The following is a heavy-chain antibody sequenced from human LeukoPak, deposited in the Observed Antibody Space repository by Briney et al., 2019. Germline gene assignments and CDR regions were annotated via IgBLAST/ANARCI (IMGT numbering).Heavy chain of an antibody. CDR1: GGSITSYY. D-gene: IGHD6-19*01. V-gene: IGHV4-4*07. Sequence: PSETLSLTCTVSGGSITSYYWSWIRQPAGKGLEWIGRIYSSGSTNYNPSLKSRVTMSVDTSKNHFSLKLTSVTAADTAVYYCARTTGAGGWDYWGQGSLVTVSS. J-gene: IGHJ4*02. CDR3: ARTTGAGGWDY. CDR2: IYSSGST.